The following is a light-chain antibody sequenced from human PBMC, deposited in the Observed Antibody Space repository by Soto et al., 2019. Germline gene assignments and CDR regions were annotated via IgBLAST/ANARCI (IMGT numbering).Light chain of an antibody. CDR3: TSYTTSTTQV. Sequence: QSALTQPASVSGSPGQSITISCTGTSSDVGDYNYVSWYQHHPGKVPKLMIYEVSNRPSGVSNRFSGSKSGNTASLTISGLQAEDEAYYYCTSYTTSTTQVFGGGTQLTVL. V-gene: IGLV2-14*01. CDR1: SSDVGDYNY. CDR2: EVS. J-gene: IGLJ3*02.